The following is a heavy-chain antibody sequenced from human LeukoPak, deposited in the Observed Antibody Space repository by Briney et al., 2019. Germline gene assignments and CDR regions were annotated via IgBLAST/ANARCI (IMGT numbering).Heavy chain of an antibody. CDR2: IYYSGST. V-gene: IGHV4-59*08. J-gene: IGHJ4*02. Sequence: AETLSLTCTVSGGSISSYYWSWIRQPPGKGLEWIGYIYYSGSTNYNPSLKSRVTISVDTSKNQFSLKLSSVTAADTAVYYCARHPFATPFDYWGRGTLLTVSS. D-gene: IGHD2-15*01. CDR1: GGSISSYY. CDR3: ARHPFATPFDY.